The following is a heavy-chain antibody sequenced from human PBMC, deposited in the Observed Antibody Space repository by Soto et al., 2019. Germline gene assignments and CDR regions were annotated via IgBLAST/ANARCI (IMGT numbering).Heavy chain of an antibody. CDR1: GYTFITYA. V-gene: IGHV1-3*01. J-gene: IGHJ6*02. Sequence: ASEKVSCKASGYTFITYAIYWVRQAPGQRLEWMGWINAGNGNTKYSQKFQGRVTITRDTSARTAYMELLSLQSEDTAVYYCARSIAARLYYFYGMDVWGQVTTVTVSS. CDR3: ARSIAARLYYFYGMDV. D-gene: IGHD6-6*01. CDR2: INAGNGNT.